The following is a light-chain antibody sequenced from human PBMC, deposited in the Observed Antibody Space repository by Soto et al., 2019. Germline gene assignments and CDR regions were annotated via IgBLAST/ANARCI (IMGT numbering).Light chain of an antibody. CDR1: QSVRGN. V-gene: IGKV3-20*01. J-gene: IGKJ5*01. CDR3: QQYGTSAIT. Sequence: EIVLTQSPPTLSLSPGERATLSCRASQSVRGNSAWYQQKPGQAPRLLMSGASTRAAGIPDRFSGDGSGTDFTLTISRLEPEDFAVYYCQQYGTSAITFGQGTRLEIK. CDR2: GAS.